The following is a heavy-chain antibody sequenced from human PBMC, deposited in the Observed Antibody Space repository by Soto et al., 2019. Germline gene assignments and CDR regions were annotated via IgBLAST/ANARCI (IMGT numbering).Heavy chain of an antibody. D-gene: IGHD6-19*01. CDR2: ISYDGSKK. J-gene: IGHJ6*02. V-gene: IGHV3-30*18. CDR3: VKDGSSGWPYYYGMDV. Sequence: QVQLVESGGGVVQPGTSLRLSCAASGFTFSSYGMHWVRHAPGKGLEWVSVISYDGSKKYYADSVKVRFTISRDNSKNTLYLQMSSLRAEDTAVYYCVKDGSSGWPYYYGMDVWGQGTTVTVSS. CDR1: GFTFSSYG.